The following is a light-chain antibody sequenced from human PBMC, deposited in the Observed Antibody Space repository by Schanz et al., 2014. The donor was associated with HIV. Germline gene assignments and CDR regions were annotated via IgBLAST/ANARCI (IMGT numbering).Light chain of an antibody. CDR2: QGD. Sequence: QSVLTQPPSVSGAPGQRVTISCTGSSSNIGAGFGVHWYQQLPGTAPKLIVYQGDKRPSGVSARFSGSKSGNTASLTISGLQAEDEADYYCCSYGGSSTPVVLGGGTKRTV. J-gene: IGLJ2*01. CDR1: SSNIGAGFG. V-gene: IGLV1-40*01. CDR3: CSYGGSSTPVV.